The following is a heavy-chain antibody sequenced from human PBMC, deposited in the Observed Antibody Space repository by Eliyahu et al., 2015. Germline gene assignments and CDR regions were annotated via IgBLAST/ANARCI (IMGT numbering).Heavy chain of an antibody. D-gene: IGHD6-13*01. V-gene: IGHV4-61*02. CDR2: IYTXGXX. Sequence: QVQLQESGPGLVKPSQTLSLTCTVSGGSISSGXYXWSWIRXPAGKGLEWIGRIYTXGXXNXNPSLKSRVTISVDTSKNQFSLKLSSVTAADTAVYYCARGARGRAAAGTGYYYYMDVWGKGTTVTVSS. J-gene: IGHJ6*03. CDR3: ARGARGRAAAGTGYYYYMDV. CDR1: GGSISSGXYX.